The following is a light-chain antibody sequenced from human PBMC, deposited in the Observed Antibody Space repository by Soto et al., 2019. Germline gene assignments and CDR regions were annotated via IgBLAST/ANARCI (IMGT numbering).Light chain of an antibody. V-gene: IGLV3-21*02. CDR3: QVWDSGSDL. J-gene: IGLJ2*01. CDR1: NIGYKT. CDR2: DDS. Sequence: SYELTQPPSVSVAPGQTATFICGGDNIGYKTVHWYQQRPGQAPVLVVYDDSDRPSGIPERFSGSNSGNTATLTINWVEAGDEADYYCQVWDSGSDLFGGGTKLTVL.